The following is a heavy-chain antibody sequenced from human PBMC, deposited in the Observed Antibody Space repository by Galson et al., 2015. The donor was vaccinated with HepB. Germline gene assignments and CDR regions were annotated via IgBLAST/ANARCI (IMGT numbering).Heavy chain of an antibody. CDR1: GFDSNNYA. J-gene: IGHJ4*03. D-gene: IGHD1-26*01. CDR3: AKAAVGWERHNFYYFDY. Sequence: SLRLSCAASGFDSNNYAMHWARQAPGKGLEWVAVISYDRNEELYADSVKGRFTISRDSSKKTVFLQMKSLRPEDTAVYYCAKAAVGWERHNFYYFDYWGHGTLVTVSS. CDR2: ISYDRNEE. V-gene: IGHV3-30*18.